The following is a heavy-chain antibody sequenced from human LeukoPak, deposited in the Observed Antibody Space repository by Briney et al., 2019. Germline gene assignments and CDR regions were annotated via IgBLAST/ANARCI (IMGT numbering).Heavy chain of an antibody. D-gene: IGHD2-15*01. CDR3: VKGRAVEVAAAFNF. V-gene: IGHV3-21*04. CDR1: GFTFSSYS. J-gene: IGHJ4*02. CDR2: ISSSSSYI. Sequence: KPGGSLRLSCAASGFTFSSYSMNWVRQAPGKGLEWVSSISSSSSYIYYADSVKGRFTISRDNSKNTLYLQMNSLRAEDTAVYYCVKGRAVEVAAAFNFWGQGTVVTVSS.